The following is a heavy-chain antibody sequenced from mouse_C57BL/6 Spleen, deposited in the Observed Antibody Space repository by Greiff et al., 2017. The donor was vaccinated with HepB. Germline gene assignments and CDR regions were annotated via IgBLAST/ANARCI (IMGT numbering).Heavy chain of an antibody. CDR1: GFTFSNYW. CDR3: TELSIYDGYYWFAY. CDR2: IRLKSDNYAT. Sequence: EVKLEESGGGLVQPGGSMKLSCVASGFTFSNYWMNWVRQSPEKGLEWVAQIRLKSDNYATHYAESVKGRFTISRADSKSSVYLQMNNLRAEDTGIYYCTELSIYDGYYWFAYWGQGTLVTVSA. J-gene: IGHJ3*01. V-gene: IGHV6-3*01. D-gene: IGHD2-3*01.